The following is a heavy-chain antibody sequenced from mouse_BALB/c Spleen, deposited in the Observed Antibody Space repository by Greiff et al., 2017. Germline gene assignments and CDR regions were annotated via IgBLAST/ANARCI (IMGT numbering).Heavy chain of an antibody. J-gene: IGHJ4*01. CDR1: GDSITSGY. CDR2: ISYSGST. Sequence: SGPSLVKPSQTLSLTCSVTGDSITSGYWNWIRKFPGNKLEYMGYISYSGSTYYNPSLKSRISITRDTSKNQYYLQLNSVTTEDTATYYCARSPSVVAYYAMDYWGQGTSVTVSS. V-gene: IGHV3-8*02. CDR3: ARSPSVVAYYAMDY. D-gene: IGHD1-1*01.